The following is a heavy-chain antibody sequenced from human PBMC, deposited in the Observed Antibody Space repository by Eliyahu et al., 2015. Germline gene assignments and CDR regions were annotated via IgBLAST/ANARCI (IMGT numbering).Heavy chain of an antibody. Sequence: EVQLSESGGGLVQPGGSLXLSCAASGFXFSNSAXXWXRQAPGKGLEWVSSISGAGRSTYYADSVRGRFTVSRDNSKNTLFLQMNSLRAEDTAVYYCANGDSRQWLVQCDNWGQGTLVTVSS. D-gene: IGHD6-19*01. CDR2: ISGAGRST. V-gene: IGHV3-23*01. J-gene: IGHJ4*02. CDR3: ANGDSRQWLVQCDN. CDR1: GFXFSNSA.